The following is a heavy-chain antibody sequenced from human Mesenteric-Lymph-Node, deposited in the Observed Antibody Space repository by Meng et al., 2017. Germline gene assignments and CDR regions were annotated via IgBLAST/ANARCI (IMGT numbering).Heavy chain of an antibody. Sequence: QWQLQPWVAGLLKPAATLARSCAFYCGSFRDYYWSWIRHPPGKGLEWIGEIDHRGNTKYNPSLKSRVTISIDTSKNQFSLKLSSVTAADTAVYYCARLGSSGLGRDYWGQGTLVTVSS. J-gene: IGHJ4*02. CDR2: IDHRGNT. CDR1: CGSFRDYY. D-gene: IGHD3-10*01. V-gene: IGHV4-34*01. CDR3: ARLGSSGLGRDY.